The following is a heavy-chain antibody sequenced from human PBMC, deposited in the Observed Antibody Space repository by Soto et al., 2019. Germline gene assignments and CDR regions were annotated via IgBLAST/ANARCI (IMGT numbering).Heavy chain of an antibody. CDR3: ARAPFIAAAGDFMGYYYYGMDV. J-gene: IGHJ6*02. D-gene: IGHD6-13*01. Sequence: QVQLVQSGAEVKKPGSSVKVSCKASGGTFSSYAISWVRQAPGQGLEWMGGIIPIFGTANYAQKFQGRVTITADESTSTAYMELSSLRSEDTAVYYCARAPFIAAAGDFMGYYYYGMDVWGQGTTVNVSS. CDR1: GGTFSSYA. V-gene: IGHV1-69*01. CDR2: IIPIFGTA.